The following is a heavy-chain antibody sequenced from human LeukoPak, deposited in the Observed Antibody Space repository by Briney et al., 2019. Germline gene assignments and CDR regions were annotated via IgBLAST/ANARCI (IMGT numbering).Heavy chain of an antibody. CDR3: ARAPRRQWLVDARKYYFDY. CDR1: GGTFSSYA. D-gene: IGHD6-19*01. CDR2: IIPILGIA. Sequence: SVKVSCKASGGTFSSYAISWVRQAPGQGLEWMGRIIPILGIANYAQKFQGRVTITADKSTRTAYMELSSLRSEDTAVYYCARAPRRQWLVDARKYYFDYWGQGTLVTVSS. V-gene: IGHV1-69*04. J-gene: IGHJ4*02.